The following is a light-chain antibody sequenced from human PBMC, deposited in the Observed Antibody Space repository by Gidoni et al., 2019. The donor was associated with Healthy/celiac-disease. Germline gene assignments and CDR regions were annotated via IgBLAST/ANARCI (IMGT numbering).Light chain of an antibody. J-gene: IGLJ3*02. V-gene: IGLV1-40*01. CDR2: GNS. CDR3: QSYDSSLSGWV. CDR1: NSNIGAGYD. Sequence: QSVLTQPPSVSAAPGQSVTITCTGSNSNIGAGYDVHWYQQLPGTAPKLLIYGNSNRPSGVPDRFSGSKSGTSASLAITGLQAEDEADYYCQSYDSSLSGWVFGGGTKLTVL.